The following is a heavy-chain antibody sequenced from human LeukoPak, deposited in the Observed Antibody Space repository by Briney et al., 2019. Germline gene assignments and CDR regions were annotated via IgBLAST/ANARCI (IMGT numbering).Heavy chain of an antibody. Sequence: GESLKISCQGSGYSFTTYWIGWVRQMPGKGLEWMGIIYPGDSDTRYSPSFQGQVTISADKSISTAYLQWSSLKASDTATYYCARTKEDIGCPDYWGQGTLVTVSS. CDR3: ARTKEDIGCPDY. CDR2: IYPGDSDT. J-gene: IGHJ4*02. CDR1: GYSFTTYW. V-gene: IGHV5-51*01.